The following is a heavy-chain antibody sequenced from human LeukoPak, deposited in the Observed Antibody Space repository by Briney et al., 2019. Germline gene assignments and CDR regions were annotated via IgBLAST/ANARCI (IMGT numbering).Heavy chain of an antibody. V-gene: IGHV3-21*01. J-gene: IGHJ4*02. CDR3: ARDAMVRGVIGGY. CDR1: GFTFSSYS. CDR2: ISSSSSYI. D-gene: IGHD3-10*01. Sequence: GGSLRLSCAASGFTFSSYSMNWVRQAPGKGLEWVSSISSSSSYIYYADSVKGRFTISRDNAKNSLYLQMNSLRAEDTAVYYCARDAMVRGVIGGYWGQGTLVTVSS.